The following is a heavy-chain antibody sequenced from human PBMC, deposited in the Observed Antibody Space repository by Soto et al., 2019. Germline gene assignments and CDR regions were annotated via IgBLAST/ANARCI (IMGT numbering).Heavy chain of an antibody. D-gene: IGHD3-3*01. CDR3: ARSIRFLEPMDV. J-gene: IGHJ6*04. Sequence: GGSLRLSCAASGFTVSSSYMSWVRQAPGKGLEWVSVIYSGGSTYYADSVKGRFTISRDNSKNTLYLQMNSLRAEDTAVYYCARSIRFLEPMDVWGKGTTVTVSS. CDR1: GFTVSSSY. CDR2: IYSGGST. V-gene: IGHV3-66*01.